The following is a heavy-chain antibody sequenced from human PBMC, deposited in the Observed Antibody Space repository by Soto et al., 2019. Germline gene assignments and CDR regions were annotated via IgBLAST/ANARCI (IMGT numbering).Heavy chain of an antibody. CDR3: ARGASP. V-gene: IGHV1-8*01. CDR1: GYTFTSSD. CDR2: MNPNTGNT. J-gene: IGHJ5*02. Sequence: QVQLVQSGAEVKKPGASVKVSCKASGYTFTSSDINWVRQATGQGLEWMGWMNPNTGNTGYAQQFQGRITLTRSTSMSTAYVELSSLNSDDSAVYYCARGASPWGQVTLVTVCS.